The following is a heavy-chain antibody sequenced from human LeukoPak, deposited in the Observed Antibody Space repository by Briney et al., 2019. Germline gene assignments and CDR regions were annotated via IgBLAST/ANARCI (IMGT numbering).Heavy chain of an antibody. CDR3: ARETYPGITMIVVVTYGMDV. CDR2: ISAYNGNT. D-gene: IGHD3-22*01. V-gene: IGHV1-18*01. J-gene: IGHJ6*02. CDR1: GYTFTSYG. Sequence: ASVKVSCKASGYTFTSYGISWVRQAPGQGLEWMGWISAYNGNTNYAQKLQGRVTMTTDTSTSTAYMELRSLRSDDTAVYYCARETYPGITMIVVVTYGMDVWGQGTTVTVS.